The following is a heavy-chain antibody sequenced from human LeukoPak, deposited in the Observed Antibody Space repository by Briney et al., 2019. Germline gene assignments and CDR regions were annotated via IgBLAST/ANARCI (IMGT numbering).Heavy chain of an antibody. V-gene: IGHV1-2*02. CDR2: INPNSGDT. Sequence: ASVKVSCKASGYTFTGYYMHWVRQAPGQGLEWMGWINPNSGDTNYTQKFQGRVTMTRDTSISTAYMELSRLRSDDTAVYYCARGAARLSYYYYMDVWGKGTTVTVSS. J-gene: IGHJ6*03. CDR1: GYTFTGYY. D-gene: IGHD6-6*01. CDR3: ARGAARLSYYYYMDV.